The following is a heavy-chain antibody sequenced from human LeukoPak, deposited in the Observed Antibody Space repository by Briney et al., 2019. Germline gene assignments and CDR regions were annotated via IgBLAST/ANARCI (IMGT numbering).Heavy chain of an antibody. D-gene: IGHD6-13*01. J-gene: IGHJ6*03. CDR1: GGSISSSSYY. V-gene: IGHV4-39*07. CDR3: ARGKKQQRYYYYYYMDV. Sequence: SETLSLTCTVSGGSISSSSYYWGWIRQPPGKGLEWIGSIYYSGSTYYNPSLQSRVTISVDTSKNQFSLKLSSVTAADTAVYYCARGKKQQRYYYYYYMDVWGKGTTVTVSS. CDR2: IYYSGST.